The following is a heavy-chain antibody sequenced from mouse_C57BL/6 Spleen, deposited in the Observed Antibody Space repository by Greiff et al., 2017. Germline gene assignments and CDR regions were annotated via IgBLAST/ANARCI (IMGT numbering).Heavy chain of an antibody. CDR2: IYPGDGDT. Sequence: QVQLKESGAELVKPGASVKISCKASGYAFSSYWMNWVKQRPGKGLEWIGQIYPGDGDTNYNGKFKGKATLTADKSSSTAYMQLSSLTSEDSAVYFCARGGGQGRFAYWGQGTLVTVSA. CDR1: GYAFSSYW. J-gene: IGHJ3*01. V-gene: IGHV1-80*01. CDR3: ARGGGQGRFAY.